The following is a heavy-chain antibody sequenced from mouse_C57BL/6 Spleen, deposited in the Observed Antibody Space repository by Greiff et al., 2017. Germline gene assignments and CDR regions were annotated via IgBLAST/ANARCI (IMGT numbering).Heavy chain of an antibody. CDR2: INPNNGGT. CDR1: GYTFTDYY. D-gene: IGHD2-1*01. J-gene: IGHJ2*01. Sequence: EVQLQQPGPELVKPGASVKISCKASGYTFTDYYMNWVKQSHGQSLEWIGDINPNNGGTSYNQKFKGKATLTVDKSSSTAYMELRSLTSEDSAVYYCARVYDGLEDWGKGTTLTVAS. CDR3: ARVYDGLED. V-gene: IGHV1-26*01.